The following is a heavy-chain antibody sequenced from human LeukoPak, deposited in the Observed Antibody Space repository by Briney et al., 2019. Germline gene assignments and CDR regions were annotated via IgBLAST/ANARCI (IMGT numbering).Heavy chain of an antibody. CDR3: ARASHSALTYGMDV. Sequence: ASVKVSCKASGYTFTSYGISWVRQAPGQGLDWMGWISAYNGNTNYAQKLQGRVTMTTDTSTSTAYMELRSLRSDDTAVYYCARASHSALTYGMDVWGQGTTVTVSS. D-gene: IGHD4/OR15-4a*01. CDR2: ISAYNGNT. CDR1: GYTFTSYG. J-gene: IGHJ6*02. V-gene: IGHV1-18*01.